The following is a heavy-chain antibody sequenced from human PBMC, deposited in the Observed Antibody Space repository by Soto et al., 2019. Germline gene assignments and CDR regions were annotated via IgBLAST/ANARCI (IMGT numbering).Heavy chain of an antibody. J-gene: IGHJ6*02. CDR1: GFTFSSYA. D-gene: IGHD6-13*01. CDR2: ISGSGGST. Sequence: HGGSLTLSCAASGFTFSSYAMSWVRQAPEKGLEWVSAISGSGGSTYYADSVKGRFTISRDNSKNTLYLQMNSLRAEDTAVYYCAKPRAAAPLYYYYYGMDVWGQGTTVTVSS. V-gene: IGHV3-23*01. CDR3: AKPRAAAPLYYYYYGMDV.